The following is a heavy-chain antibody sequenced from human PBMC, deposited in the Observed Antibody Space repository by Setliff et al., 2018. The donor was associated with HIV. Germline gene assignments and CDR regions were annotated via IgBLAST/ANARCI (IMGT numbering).Heavy chain of an antibody. CDR1: GLTLSTYS. CDR2: IDPTGTYT. Sequence: GGSLRLSCAASGLTLSTYSMSWVRQAPGKGLEWVSAIDPTGTYTYYADAVKGRFTISRDNSKNTLYLQMNSLRAEDTAVYYCATRSSYSSDWHEYYFDYWGQGTLVTVSS. D-gene: IGHD6-19*01. CDR3: ATRSSYSSDWHEYYFDY. J-gene: IGHJ4*02. V-gene: IGHV3-23*05.